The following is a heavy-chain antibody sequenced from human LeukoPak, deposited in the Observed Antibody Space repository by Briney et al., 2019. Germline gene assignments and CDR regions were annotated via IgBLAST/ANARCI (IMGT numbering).Heavy chain of an antibody. J-gene: IGHJ4*02. V-gene: IGHV5-51*01. CDR2: IYPGDSDT. Sequence: GESLKISCKGSGYSFTSYWIGWLRQMPGKDLEWMGIIYPGDSDTRYSPSFQGQVTISADKSIGTAYLQWSSLKASDIAMYYCARHSPYYGGNFDYWGQGTQVTVSS. D-gene: IGHD4-23*01. CDR1: GYSFTSYW. CDR3: ARHSPYYGGNFDY.